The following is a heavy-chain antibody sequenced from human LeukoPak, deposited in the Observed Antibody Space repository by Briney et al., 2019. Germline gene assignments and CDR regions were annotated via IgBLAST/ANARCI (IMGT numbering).Heavy chain of an antibody. Sequence: ASVKVSCKTSGYTFTNYGINWVRQAPGHGLEWMGWISTYNGNTNYAQRFQGRVTMTTDTSTTTAYMELRSLKSDDTAVYYCARGSSYGFSMGYWGQGTLVTVSS. J-gene: IGHJ4*02. CDR2: ISTYNGNT. CDR3: ARGSSYGFSMGY. D-gene: IGHD5-18*01. CDR1: GYTFTNYG. V-gene: IGHV1-18*01.